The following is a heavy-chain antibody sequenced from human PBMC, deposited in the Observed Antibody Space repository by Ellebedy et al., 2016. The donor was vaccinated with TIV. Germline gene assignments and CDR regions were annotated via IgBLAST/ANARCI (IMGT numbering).Heavy chain of an antibody. D-gene: IGHD6-13*01. Sequence: GGSLRLXXAASGFTFDDYAMHWVRQAPGKGLEWVSGISWNSGSIGYADSVKGRFTISRDNAKNSLYLQMNSLRAEDTALYYCAKTNGFRAAADYYYGMDVWGQGTTVTVSS. CDR3: AKTNGFRAAADYYYGMDV. V-gene: IGHV3-9*01. CDR1: GFTFDDYA. CDR2: ISWNSGSI. J-gene: IGHJ6*02.